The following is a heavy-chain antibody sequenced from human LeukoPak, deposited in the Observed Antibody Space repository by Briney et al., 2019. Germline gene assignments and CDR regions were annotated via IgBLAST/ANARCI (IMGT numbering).Heavy chain of an antibody. CDR2: INAGNGNT. Sequence: ASVKVSFKASGYTFTIYAMHWVRQAPGQRREGMGWINAGNGNTKYSQKFQGRVTITRDTAASTAYMELSSLRSEDTAVYYCARVQWLDYFDYWGQGTLVTVSS. CDR1: GYTFTIYA. J-gene: IGHJ4*02. D-gene: IGHD6-19*01. CDR3: ARVQWLDYFDY. V-gene: IGHV1-3*01.